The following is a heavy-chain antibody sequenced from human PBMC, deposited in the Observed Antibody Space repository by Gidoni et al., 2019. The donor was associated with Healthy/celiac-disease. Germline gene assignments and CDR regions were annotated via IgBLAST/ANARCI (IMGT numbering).Heavy chain of an antibody. V-gene: IGHV3-7*01. J-gene: IGHJ5*02. CDR1: GFTFSSYW. CDR3: ARRPSADGFDP. Sequence: EVQLVESGGGLVQPGGSLRLSCAAPGFTFSSYWMSWVRQAPGKGLEWVANIKQDGSEKYYVDSVKGRFTISRDNAKNSLYLQMNSLRAEDTAVYYCARRPSADGFDPWGQGTLVTVSS. CDR2: IKQDGSEK.